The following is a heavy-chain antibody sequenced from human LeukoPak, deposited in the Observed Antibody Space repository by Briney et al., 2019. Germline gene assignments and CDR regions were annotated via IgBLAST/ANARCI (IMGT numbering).Heavy chain of an antibody. CDR3: ATPGGLLWFGELLRGPGYFDY. J-gene: IGHJ4*02. D-gene: IGHD3-10*01. CDR2: ISGSGGST. V-gene: IGHV3-23*01. Sequence: GGSLRLSRAASGFTFSSYGMRWVRQEAGKGMEWDSAISGSGGSTYYADSVKGRFTISRDNSKNSLYLQMNSLRAEYTAVYYCATPGGLLWFGELLRGPGYFDYWGQGTLVTASA. CDR1: GFTFSSYG.